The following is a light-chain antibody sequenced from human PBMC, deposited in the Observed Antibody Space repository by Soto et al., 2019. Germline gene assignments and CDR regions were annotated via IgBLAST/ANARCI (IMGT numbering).Light chain of an antibody. CDR1: QSGRSW. V-gene: IGKV1-5*01. J-gene: IGKJ4*01. Sequence: DIQLTQSPSFLSACVGDRVTITCRASQSGRSWLAWYQQKPGTAPKLLIFDASRLESGVPSRFSGSASGTEFTLTISSLQPDDFATYYCQQYDKYPLTFGGGTKVDIK. CDR2: DAS. CDR3: QQYDKYPLT.